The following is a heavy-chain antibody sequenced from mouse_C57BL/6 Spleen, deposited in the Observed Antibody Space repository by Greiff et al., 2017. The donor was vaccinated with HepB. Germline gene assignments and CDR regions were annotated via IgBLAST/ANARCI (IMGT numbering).Heavy chain of an antibody. V-gene: IGHV1-55*01. CDR3: ARDGYYPVLDY. D-gene: IGHD2-3*01. CDR2: IYPGSGST. Sequence: QVQLQQSGAELVKPGASVKMSCKASGYTFTSYWITWVKQRPGQGLEWIGDIYPGSGSTNYNEKFKSKATLTVDTSSSTAYMQLSSLTSEDSAVYYCARDGYYPVLDYWGQGTTLTVSS. J-gene: IGHJ2*01. CDR1: GYTFTSYW.